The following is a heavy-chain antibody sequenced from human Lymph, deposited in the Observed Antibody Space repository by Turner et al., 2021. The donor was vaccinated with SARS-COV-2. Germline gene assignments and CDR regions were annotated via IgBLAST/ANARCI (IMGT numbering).Heavy chain of an antibody. V-gene: IGHV4-59*08. J-gene: IGHJ4*02. CDR3: ASYYYDSSGYSYGFDY. CDR1: GCSISSYY. Sequence: QVQLQESGPGLVKPSETLSLTCTVSGCSISSYYWSWIRQPPGKGLEWIGYIYYSGSTNYNPSLKSRVTISVDTSKNQFSLKLSSVTAADTAVYYCASYYYDSSGYSYGFDYWGQGTLVTVSS. CDR2: IYYSGST. D-gene: IGHD3-22*01.